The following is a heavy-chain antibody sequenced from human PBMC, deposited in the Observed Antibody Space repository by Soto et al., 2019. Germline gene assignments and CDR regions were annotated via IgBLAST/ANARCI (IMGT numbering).Heavy chain of an antibody. J-gene: IGHJ6*02. CDR1: GFNVSVNY. CDR2: INGGGST. Sequence: EVQLVESGGGLIQPGGSLRLSRAASGFNVSVNYMNWVRQAPGKGLEWVSVINGGGSTNYADSVRGRFTISRDTSKNTLSLQMNSLRAEDTAVYYCVRENYYYGMDVWGQGTTVIVSS. CDR3: VRENYYYGMDV. V-gene: IGHV3-53*01.